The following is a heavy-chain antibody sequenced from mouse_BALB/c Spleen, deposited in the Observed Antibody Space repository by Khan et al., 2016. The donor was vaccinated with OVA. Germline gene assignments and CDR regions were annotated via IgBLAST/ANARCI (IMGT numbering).Heavy chain of an antibody. J-gene: IGHJ2*01. Sequence: QVQLQQSGAELVKAGASVKMSCKASGYTFTSYWMHWVKQRLGQGLEWFAETNPTNGRTYYNEQFKSKATLTVDKSSSTAYMLLSGLPFEVSAVYYCARIKKIVATYFDYWGRGTTLAVSS. CDR2: TNPTNGRT. CDR3: ARIKKIVATYFDY. V-gene: IGHV1S81*02. D-gene: IGHD1-1*01. CDR1: GYTFTSYW.